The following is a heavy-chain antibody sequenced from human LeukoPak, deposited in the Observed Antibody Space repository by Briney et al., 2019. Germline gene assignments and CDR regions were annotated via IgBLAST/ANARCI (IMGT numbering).Heavy chain of an antibody. Sequence: PSQTLSLTCTVSAGSISSGGYYWTWIRQHPGEGLEWIGYIHYSGNTYYNPSLKSRVTISVDTSKNQFALNLSSVTAADTAVYYCARTSYSSSWYFDYWGQGTLVTVSS. J-gene: IGHJ4*02. CDR1: AGSISSGGYY. CDR3: ARTSYSSSWYFDY. CDR2: IHYSGNT. D-gene: IGHD6-13*01. V-gene: IGHV4-31*03.